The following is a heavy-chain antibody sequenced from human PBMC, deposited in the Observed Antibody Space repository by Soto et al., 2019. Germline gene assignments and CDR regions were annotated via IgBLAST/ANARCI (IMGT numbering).Heavy chain of an antibody. D-gene: IGHD2-15*01. Sequence: SETLSLTCAVSGGSISSSNWWSWVRQPPGKGLEWIGEIYHSGSTNYNPSLKSRVTISVDKSKNQFSLKLSPVTAADTAVYYCARDDCSGGSCYSGYWGQGTLVTVSS. CDR3: ARDDCSGGSCYSGY. V-gene: IGHV4-4*02. CDR2: IYHSGST. CDR1: GGSISSSNW. J-gene: IGHJ4*02.